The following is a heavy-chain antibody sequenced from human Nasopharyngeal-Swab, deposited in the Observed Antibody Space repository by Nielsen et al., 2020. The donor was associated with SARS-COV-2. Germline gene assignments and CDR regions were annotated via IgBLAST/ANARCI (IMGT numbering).Heavy chain of an antibody. CDR1: GGSISSYY. CDR2: IYSSGST. J-gene: IGHJ4*02. CDR3: ARQRYFDA. Sequence: SETLSLTCTVSGGSISSYYWSWIRQPPGRGLEWIGYIYSSGSTNYNPSLKSRVTISVDTSKNQFSLKLNSVTAADTAVYYCARQRYFDAWGQGTLVTVS. D-gene: IGHD3-9*01. V-gene: IGHV4-59*08.